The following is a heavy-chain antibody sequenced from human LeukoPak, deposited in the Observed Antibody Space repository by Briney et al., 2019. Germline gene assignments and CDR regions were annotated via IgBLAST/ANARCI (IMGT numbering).Heavy chain of an antibody. CDR2: INSDGSRT. CDR3: ARGNFYSSSGSSPLDS. D-gene: IGHD3-10*01. V-gene: IGHV3-74*01. Sequence: GGSLRLSCAASGFTFNNYWMHWVRQVPGKGLVWVSRINSDGSRTNYVDSAKGRFTISRDNAKNTVSLQMNSLGAEDSAVYYCARGNFYSSSGSSPLDSWDQGTLVTVSS. J-gene: IGHJ4*02. CDR1: GFTFNNYW.